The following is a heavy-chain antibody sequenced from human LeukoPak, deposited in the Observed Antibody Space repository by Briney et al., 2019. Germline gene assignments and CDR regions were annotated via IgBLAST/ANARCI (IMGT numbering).Heavy chain of an antibody. D-gene: IGHD6-13*01. J-gene: IGHJ4*02. CDR2: IYYSGST. V-gene: IGHV4-31*11. CDR1: GGSFSGYY. CDR3: ARGDGYSSSWSTPPFDY. Sequence: SETLSLTCAVYGGSFSGYYWSWIRQHPGKGLEWIGYIYYSGSTYYNPSLKSRVTISVDTSKNQFSLKLSSVTAADTAVYYCARGDGYSSSWSTPPFDYWGQGTLVTVSS.